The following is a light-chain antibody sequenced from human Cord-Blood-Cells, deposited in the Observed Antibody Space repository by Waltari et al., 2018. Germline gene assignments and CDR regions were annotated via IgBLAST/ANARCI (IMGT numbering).Light chain of an antibody. CDR2: GAS. V-gene: IGKV3-15*01. Sequence: EIVMRQSPATLSVSPGERATLSCRASQSVSSNLAWYQQQPGQAPRLLIYGASTRATGIPARFSGSGSGTEFTLTISSLQSEDFAVYYCQQYNNWPPWTFGQGTKVEIK. CDR3: QQYNNWPPWT. CDR1: QSVSSN. J-gene: IGKJ1*01.